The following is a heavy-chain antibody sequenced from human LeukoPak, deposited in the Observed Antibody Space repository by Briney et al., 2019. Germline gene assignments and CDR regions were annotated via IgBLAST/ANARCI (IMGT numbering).Heavy chain of an antibody. CDR2: INPNSGCT. D-gene: IGHD3-22*01. V-gene: IGHV1-2*02. CDR1: GYTFTGYY. Sequence: ASVKVSCKASGYTFTGYYMHWVRQAPGQGLEWMGWINPNSGCTNYAQKFQGRVTMTRDTSISTAYMELSRLRSDDTAVYYCAGYDSSGYYYGYWGQGTLVTVSS. CDR3: AGYDSSGYYYGY. J-gene: IGHJ4*02.